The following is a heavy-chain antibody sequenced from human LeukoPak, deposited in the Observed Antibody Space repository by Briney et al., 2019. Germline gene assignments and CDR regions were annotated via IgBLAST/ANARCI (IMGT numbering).Heavy chain of an antibody. CDR2: INPNSGGT. J-gene: IGHJ4*02. CDR1: GYTFTSYY. CDR3: ARGVRGGYDSPIEDY. D-gene: IGHD5-12*01. Sequence: ASVKVSCKASGYTFTSYYMHWVRQAPGQGLEWMGWINPNSGGTNYAQKFQGRVTMTRDTSISTAYMELSRLRSDDTAVYYCARGVRGGYDSPIEDYWGQGTLVTVSS. V-gene: IGHV1-2*02.